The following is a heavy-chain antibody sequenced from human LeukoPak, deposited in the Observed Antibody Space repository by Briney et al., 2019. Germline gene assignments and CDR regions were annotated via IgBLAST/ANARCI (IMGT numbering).Heavy chain of an antibody. J-gene: IGHJ5*02. V-gene: IGHV5-51*01. Sequence: GESLKISCKGSGYSFTSYWIGWVRPMPGKGLEWIGIIYPGDSDTKYTPSFQGQVTISADKSIGTAYLQWNSLKASDTAIYYCARQGDSSWLNKFDLWGQGTLVSVSS. D-gene: IGHD3-22*01. CDR1: GYSFTSYW. CDR3: ARQGDSSWLNKFDL. CDR2: IYPGDSDT.